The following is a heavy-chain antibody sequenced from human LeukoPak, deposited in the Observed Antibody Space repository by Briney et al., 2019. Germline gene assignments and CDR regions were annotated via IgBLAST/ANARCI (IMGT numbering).Heavy chain of an antibody. CDR3: AREEVGSTGRIDS. CDR2: ITPNRSAT. J-gene: IGHJ4*01. Sequence: ASVKVSCKTSGYTFSDYSIHWVRQAPGQGLEWMGCITPNRSATHYAPHFQGRAPMTGDPSSSTAYMERSSLTSDAPAVYYGAREEVGSTGRIDSWGPGTLV. V-gene: IGHV1-2*02. D-gene: IGHD1-26*01. CDR1: GYTFSDYS.